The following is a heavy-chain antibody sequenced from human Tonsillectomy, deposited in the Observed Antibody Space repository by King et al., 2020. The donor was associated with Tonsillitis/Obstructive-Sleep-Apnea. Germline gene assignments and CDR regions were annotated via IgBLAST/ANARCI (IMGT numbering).Heavy chain of an antibody. V-gene: IGHV3-11*05. CDR3: ARDGGFQQTTTDYYYMDV. CDR1: GFTFSDYY. Sequence: HVQLVESGGGLVKPGGSLRLSCAASGFTFSDYYMSWIRQAPGKGLEWVSYISSSSSYTNYADSVKGRFTISRDNAKNSLYLQMNSLRAEDTAVYYCARDGGFQQTTTDYYYMDVWGKGTTVTVSS. CDR2: ISSSSSYT. D-gene: IGHD1-7*01. J-gene: IGHJ6*03.